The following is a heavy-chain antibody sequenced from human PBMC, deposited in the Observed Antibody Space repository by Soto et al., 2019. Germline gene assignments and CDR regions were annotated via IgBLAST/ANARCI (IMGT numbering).Heavy chain of an antibody. CDR1: GFTVSSNY. D-gene: IGHD6-19*01. V-gene: IGHV3-53*04. CDR3: ARVRAGSGWGPSWYFDL. J-gene: IGHJ2*01. CDR2: IYSGGST. Sequence: EVQLVESGGGLVQPGGSLRLSCAASGFTVSSNYMSWVRQAPGKGLEWVSVIYSGGSTYYADSVKGRFTISRHNSKNTLYLQMNSLRAEDTAVYYCARVRAGSGWGPSWYFDLWGRGTLVTVSS.